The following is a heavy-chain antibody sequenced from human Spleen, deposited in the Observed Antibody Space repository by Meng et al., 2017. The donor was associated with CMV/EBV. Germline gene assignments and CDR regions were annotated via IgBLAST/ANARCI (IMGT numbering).Heavy chain of an antibody. D-gene: IGHD3-10*01. J-gene: IGHJ4*02. CDR2: INPNTGGT. CDR1: GYTFTGNY. Sequence: QVQLVQSGAEVKKPGASVKVSCKASGYTFTGNYIHWVRQAPGQGLEWMGRINPNTGGTNSAQKFQGRVTMTRDTSISTAYMELSRLRSDDTAVYFCARELMVRGGPSAYWGRGTLVTVSS. V-gene: IGHV1-2*06. CDR3: ARELMVRGGPSAY.